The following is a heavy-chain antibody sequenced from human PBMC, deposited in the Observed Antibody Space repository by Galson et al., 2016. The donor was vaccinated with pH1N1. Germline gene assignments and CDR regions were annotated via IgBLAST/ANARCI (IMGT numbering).Heavy chain of an antibody. CDR2: LDPTGGGT. CDR1: GYTFTRYY. J-gene: IGHJ4*02. D-gene: IGHD1-26*01. Sequence: VKVSCKASGYTFTRYYLHWVRQAPGQGLEWMGVLDPTGGGTTYAQKFHSRLTMTRDTSTSTFSMELSSLKSEDTAVYYCTRDLGRLRDYWGQGTPVTVSS. CDR3: TRDLGRLRDY. V-gene: IGHV1-46*01.